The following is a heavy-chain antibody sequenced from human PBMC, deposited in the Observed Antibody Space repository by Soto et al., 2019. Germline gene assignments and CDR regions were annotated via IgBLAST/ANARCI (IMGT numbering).Heavy chain of an antibody. Sequence: EVQLVESGGGLVQPGGSLRLSCATSGFTFSTYAMHWVRQAPGKGLEYVSAISSNGRSTYYANSVKGRFTISRDNYKNTLYLQMDSLRAEDMAVYYCARDRCTNGVCYAPSDYWGQGTLVTVSS. J-gene: IGHJ4*02. D-gene: IGHD2-8*01. CDR1: GFTFSTYA. V-gene: IGHV3-64*01. CDR2: ISSNGRST. CDR3: ARDRCTNGVCYAPSDY.